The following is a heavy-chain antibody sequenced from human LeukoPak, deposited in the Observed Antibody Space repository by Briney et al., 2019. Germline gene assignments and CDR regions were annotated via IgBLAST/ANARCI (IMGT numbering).Heavy chain of an antibody. CDR2: IYYSGST. J-gene: IGHJ6*02. Sequence: SETLSLTCTVSDGSISSYYWSWIRQPPGKGLEWIGYIYYSGSTNYNPSLKSRVTISVDTSKNQFSLKLSSVTAADTAVYYCARGKDFWSGYYSPRNYGMDVWGQGTTVTVSS. CDR1: DGSISSYY. CDR3: ARGKDFWSGYYSPRNYGMDV. D-gene: IGHD3-3*01. V-gene: IGHV4-59*08.